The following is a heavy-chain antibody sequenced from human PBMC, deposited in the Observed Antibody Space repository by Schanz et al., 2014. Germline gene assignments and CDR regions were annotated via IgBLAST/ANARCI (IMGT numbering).Heavy chain of an antibody. CDR3: ARDRGHGDLPGDI. V-gene: IGHV4-31*03. Sequence: QVQLQESGPGLVKPSQTLSLTCTVSGGSVSSGGDYWSWIRQHPGKGLEWLGFISYSGSAYYNPSLESRVTISVDTSKNQFSLNLSSATAADTAVYYCARDRGHGDLPGDIWGQGTMVTVSS. CDR1: GGSVSSGGDY. D-gene: IGHD4-17*01. CDR2: ISYSGSA. J-gene: IGHJ3*02.